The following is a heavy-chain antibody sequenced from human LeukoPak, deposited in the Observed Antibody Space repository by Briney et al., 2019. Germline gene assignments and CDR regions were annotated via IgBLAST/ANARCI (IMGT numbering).Heavy chain of an antibody. V-gene: IGHV3-48*03. J-gene: IGHJ4*02. D-gene: IGHD4-17*01. Sequence: GGSLRLSCAASGFTFSSYEMNWVRQAPGKGLEWVSYISSSGSTIYYADSVKGRFTISRDNAKNPLYLQMNSLRAEDTAVYYCAGYGDYSRLFDYWGQGTLVTVSS. CDR3: AGYGDYSRLFDY. CDR1: GFTFSSYE. CDR2: ISSSGSTI.